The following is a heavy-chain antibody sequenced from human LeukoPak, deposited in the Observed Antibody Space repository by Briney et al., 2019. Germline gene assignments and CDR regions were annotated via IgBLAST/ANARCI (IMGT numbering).Heavy chain of an antibody. CDR1: GFTFSSYA. J-gene: IGHJ4*02. Sequence: PGGSLRLSCAASGFTFSSYAMSWVRQAPGKGLEWVSAISGSGGSTYYADSVKGRFTISRDNSKDTLYLQMNSQRAEDTAVYYCAKDREGYSSGWYVGYFDSWGQGKLVSVSS. D-gene: IGHD6-19*01. CDR2: ISGSGGST. CDR3: AKDREGYSSGWYVGYFDS. V-gene: IGHV3-23*01.